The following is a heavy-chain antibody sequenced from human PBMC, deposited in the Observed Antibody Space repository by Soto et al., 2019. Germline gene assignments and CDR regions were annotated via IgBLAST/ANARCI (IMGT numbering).Heavy chain of an antibody. D-gene: IGHD5-12*01. CDR3: AKDRGYEILDS. V-gene: IGHV3-30*18. Sequence: LRLSCAASGFTFTNYGLHWVRQAPGKGLEWVAVISHDGINKYYEDSVKGRFTISRDTSKNTLYLQMNSLRPEDTAVYFCAKDRGYEILDSWGQGTQVTVSS. CDR1: GFTFTNYG. CDR2: ISHDGINK. J-gene: IGHJ4*02.